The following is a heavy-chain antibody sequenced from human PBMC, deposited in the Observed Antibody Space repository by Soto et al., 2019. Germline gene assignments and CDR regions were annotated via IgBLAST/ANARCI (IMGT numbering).Heavy chain of an antibody. Sequence: QVQLVQSGAEVKKPGSSVKVSCKASGGTFSSYAISWVRQAPGQGLEWMGGIIPIFGTANYAQTFQGRVTITADDSTSTAYMERSSLRSEETAVYYCARGLGYYDGSGYSDYWGQGTLVIVSS. CDR1: GGTFSSYA. J-gene: IGHJ4*02. D-gene: IGHD3-22*01. CDR3: ARGLGYYDGSGYSDY. CDR2: IIPIFGTA. V-gene: IGHV1-69*01.